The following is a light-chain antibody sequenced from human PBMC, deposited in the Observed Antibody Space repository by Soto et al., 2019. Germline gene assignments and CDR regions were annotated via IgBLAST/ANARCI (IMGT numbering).Light chain of an antibody. CDR3: SSYTGSIYV. CDR2: EVS. J-gene: IGLJ1*01. V-gene: IGLV2-14*01. CDR1: SSDVGGYNY. Sequence: QSALTQPASVSGSPGQSITISCTGTSSDVGGYNYVSWYQQHPGKAPKLMIYEVSNRPSGVSNRFSGSKSGNTASLTISGLQAEDEADYYCSSYTGSIYVFGNGTKVTVL.